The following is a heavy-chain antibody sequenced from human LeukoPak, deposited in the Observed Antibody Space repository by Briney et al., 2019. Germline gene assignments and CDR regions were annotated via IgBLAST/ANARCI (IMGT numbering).Heavy chain of an antibody. CDR1: GFTFSGSA. V-gene: IGHV3-73*01. Sequence: GGSLRLSCAASGFTFSGSAMHWVRQASGKGLEWVGRIRSKANSYATAYAASVKGRFTISRDDSKNTAYLQMNSLKTEDTAAYYCTRQLNYYYDSSGSMKGDYWGLGTLVTVSS. CDR2: IRSKANSYAT. J-gene: IGHJ4*02. D-gene: IGHD3-22*01. CDR3: TRQLNYYYDSSGSMKGDY.